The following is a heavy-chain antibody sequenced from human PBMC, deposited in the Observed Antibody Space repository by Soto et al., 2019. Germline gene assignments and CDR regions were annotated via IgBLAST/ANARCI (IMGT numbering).Heavy chain of an antibody. CDR3: ARGHSTDCSNGVCSFFYNHEMDV. CDR1: GYRITDYH. CDR2: INPKSGGT. J-gene: IGHJ6*02. Sequence: GASVKVYCKASGYRITDYHIHWGRRAPGQGLEWLGRINPKSGGTSTAQKFQGWVTMTRDRSISTVYMELTRLRSDDTAVYFCARGHSTDCSNGVCSFFYNHEMDVWGQGTTVTVSS. D-gene: IGHD2-8*01. V-gene: IGHV1-2*04.